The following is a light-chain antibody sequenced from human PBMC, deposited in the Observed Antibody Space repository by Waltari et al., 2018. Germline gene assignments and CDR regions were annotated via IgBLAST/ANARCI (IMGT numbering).Light chain of an antibody. J-gene: IGLJ3*02. V-gene: IGLV3-21*04. CDR2: YDT. CDR1: NLERKS. Sequence: SYVLTQPPSVSVAPGNTATIACGGNNLERKSVHWYQQKPGQTPVAVIYYDTERPSVISGRFSGSNSGNTATLTISRFEAGDEADYYCQVWDSDRDHPVFGGGTKLTVL. CDR3: QVWDSDRDHPV.